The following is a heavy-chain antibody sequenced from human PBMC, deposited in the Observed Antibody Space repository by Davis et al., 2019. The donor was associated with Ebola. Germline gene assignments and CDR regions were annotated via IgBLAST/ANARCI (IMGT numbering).Heavy chain of an antibody. CDR1: GFTFSSYS. D-gene: IGHD3-3*01. Sequence: GESLKISCAASGFTFSSYSMSWVRQAPGKGLEWVSAISGSGGSTYYADSVKGRFTISRDNSKNTLYLQMNSLRAEDTAVYYCAKVSTIFGVGGYYFDYWGQGTLVTVSS. CDR3: AKVSTIFGVGGYYFDY. V-gene: IGHV3-23*01. J-gene: IGHJ4*02. CDR2: ISGSGGST.